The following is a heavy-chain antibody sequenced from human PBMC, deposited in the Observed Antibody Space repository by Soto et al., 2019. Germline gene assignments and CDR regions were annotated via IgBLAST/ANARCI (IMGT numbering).Heavy chain of an antibody. CDR2: ISYDGSNK. D-gene: IGHD1-26*01. CDR1: GCTFSSYA. J-gene: IGHJ3*02. CDR3: ARHKSIVGATNDAFDI. Sequence: LVESGGGVVQPGRSLRLSCAASGCTFSSYAMHWVRQAPGKGLEWVAVISYDGSNKYYADSVKGRFTISRDNSKKRLYLPMKGLNAEDTAVFFCARHKSIVGATNDAFDILGQGTMVPVSS. V-gene: IGHV3-30-3*01.